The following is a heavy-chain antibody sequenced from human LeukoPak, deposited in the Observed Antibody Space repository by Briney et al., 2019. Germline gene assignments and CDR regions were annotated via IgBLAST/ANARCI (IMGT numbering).Heavy chain of an antibody. V-gene: IGHV4-39*02. CDR3: ARTVVAATPSLDY. CDR2: VYYTGST. Sequence: SETLSLTCTVSGGSISSSSYYWTWLRQPPGKGLEWIGSVYYTGSTYYNPSPKSRVTISVDTSNKYFSLKLSSVTAADTAVYYCARTVVAATPSLDYWGQGTLVTVSS. D-gene: IGHD2-15*01. J-gene: IGHJ4*02. CDR1: GGSISSSSYY.